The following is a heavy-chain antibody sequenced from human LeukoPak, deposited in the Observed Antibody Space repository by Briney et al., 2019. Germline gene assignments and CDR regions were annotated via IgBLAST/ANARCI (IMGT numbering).Heavy chain of an antibody. D-gene: IGHD6-19*01. Sequence: GGSLRLSCAASGFTFSSYAMSWVRQAPGKGLEWVSAISGSGGSTYYADSVKGRFTISRDNSKNTLYLQMNSLRAEDTAVYYYPKDLAAYSSGWLYYFDYWGQGSLVTVSS. CDR3: PKDLAAYSSGWLYYFDY. CDR2: ISGSGGST. CDR1: GFTFSSYA. J-gene: IGHJ4*02. V-gene: IGHV3-23*01.